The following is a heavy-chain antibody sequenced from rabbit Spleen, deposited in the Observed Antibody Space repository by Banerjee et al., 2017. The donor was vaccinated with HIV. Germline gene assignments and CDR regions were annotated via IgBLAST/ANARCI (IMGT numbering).Heavy chain of an antibody. J-gene: IGHJ6*01. CDR3: ARDTGSSFSSYGMDL. D-gene: IGHD8-1*01. V-gene: IGHV1S40*01. Sequence: QSLEESGGDLVKPGASLTLTCTASGVSFSSRYWISWVRQAPGKGLEWIADIFTGSSGSTYYANWAKGRFTSSKASSTTVTLQMTSLTVADTATYFCARDTGSSFSSYGMDLWGPGTLVTVS. CDR2: IFTGSSGST. CDR1: GVSFSSRYW.